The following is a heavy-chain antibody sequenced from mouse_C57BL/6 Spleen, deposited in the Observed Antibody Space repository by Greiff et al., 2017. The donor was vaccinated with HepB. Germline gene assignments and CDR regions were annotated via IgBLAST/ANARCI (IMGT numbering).Heavy chain of an antibody. V-gene: IGHV1-50*01. CDR1: GYTFTSYW. D-gene: IGHD3-2*02. J-gene: IGHJ3*01. CDR2: IDPSDSYT. CDR3: GSSGYWFAY. Sequence: QVQLQQPGAELVKPGASVKLSCKASGYTFTSYWMQWVKQRPGQGLEWIGEIDPSDSYTNYNQKFKGKATLTVDTSSSTAYMQLSSLTSDDSAVYYCGSSGYWFAYWGQGTLVTVSA.